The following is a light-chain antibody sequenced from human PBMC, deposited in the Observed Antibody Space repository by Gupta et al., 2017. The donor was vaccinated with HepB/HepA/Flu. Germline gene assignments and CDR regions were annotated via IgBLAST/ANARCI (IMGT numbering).Light chain of an antibody. J-gene: IGLJ3*02. CDR2: NTN. V-gene: IGLV8-61*01. CDR1: SGTVSTAYS. CDR3: VLYMGSGILV. Sequence: QTVVTQEPSFSVSPGGKVTLTCGLSSGTVSTAYSPSWYQQTPGQAPRTLIYNTNTRSSAVPVRFSGSILGNKAALTITGAHADDESDYYCVLYMGSGILVFGVGTKLTVL.